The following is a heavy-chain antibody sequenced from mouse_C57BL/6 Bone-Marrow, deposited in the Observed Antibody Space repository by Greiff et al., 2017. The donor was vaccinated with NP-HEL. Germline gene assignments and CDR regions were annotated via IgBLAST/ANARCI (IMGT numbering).Heavy chain of an antibody. Sequence: VQGVESGPELARPWASVTISCQAFYTFSRRVHFAIRDTNYWMQWVKQRPGQGLEWIGAIYPGNGDTSYNQKFKGKATLTADKSSSTAYMQLSSLTSEDSAVYYCACGTNLYYSKGNFDYWGQGTTLTVSS. J-gene: IGHJ2*01. CDR3: SEDSAVYYCACGTNLYYSKGNFDY. CDR2: GQGLEWIG. D-gene: IGHD2-5*01. CDR1: YTFSRRVH. V-gene: IGHV1-87*01.